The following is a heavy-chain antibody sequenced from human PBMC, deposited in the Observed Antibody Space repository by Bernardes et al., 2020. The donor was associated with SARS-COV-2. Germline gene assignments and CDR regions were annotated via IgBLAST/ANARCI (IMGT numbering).Heavy chain of an antibody. D-gene: IGHD2-15*01. CDR2: IIPILGIA. CDR3: ARNRVVVAANDAFDI. Sequence: AVKVSCKASGGTFSSYAISWVRQAPGQGLEWMGRIIPILGIANYAQKFQGRVTITADKSTSTAYMELSSLRSEDTAVYYCARNRVVVAANDAFDIWGQGTMVTVSS. CDR1: GGTFSSYA. J-gene: IGHJ3*02. V-gene: IGHV1-69*04.